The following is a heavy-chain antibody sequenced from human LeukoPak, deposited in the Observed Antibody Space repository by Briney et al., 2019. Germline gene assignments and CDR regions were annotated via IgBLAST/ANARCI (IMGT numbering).Heavy chain of an antibody. CDR1: GFTFRRHA. CDR2: ISGSGGST. CDR3: ANNYCSSTSCPYFDY. V-gene: IGHV3-23*01. D-gene: IGHD2-2*01. J-gene: IGHJ4*02. Sequence: GGSLRLSCAASGFTFRRHAMSWVRQAPGEGLEWASAISGSGGSTYYAVSVKGRFTIARDNSKNTLYLQMNSLRAEDTAVYYCANNYCSSTSCPYFDYWGQGTLVTVSS.